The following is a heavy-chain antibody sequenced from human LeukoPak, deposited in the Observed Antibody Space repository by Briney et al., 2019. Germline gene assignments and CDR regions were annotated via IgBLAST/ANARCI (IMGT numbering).Heavy chain of an antibody. CDR2: ISWNSGSI. CDR1: GFTFDDYA. Sequence: PGRSLRLSCAASGFTFDDYAMHWVRQAPGKGLEWVSGISWNSGSIGYADSVKGRFTISRDNAKNSLYLQMNSLRPEDTALYYCAKDIGDGYNLKGLDHWGQGTLVTVSS. V-gene: IGHV3-9*01. J-gene: IGHJ4*02. CDR3: AKDIGDGYNLKGLDH. D-gene: IGHD5-24*01.